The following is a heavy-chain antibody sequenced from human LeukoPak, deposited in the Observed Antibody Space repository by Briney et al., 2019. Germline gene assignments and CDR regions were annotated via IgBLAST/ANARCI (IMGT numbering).Heavy chain of an antibody. J-gene: IGHJ3*02. CDR2: IYTSGSTP. CDR3: ATSPPVVPAAITAFDI. D-gene: IGHD2-2*01. Sequence: SETLSLTCTVSGGSISSGGYYWSWIRQPPGKGLEWIGRIYTSGSTPDYSPSLKSRVTMSIDTSKNQFSLQLSSVTAADTAVYYCATSPPVVPAAITAFDIWGQGTMVTVSS. V-gene: IGHV4-61*02. CDR1: GGSISSGGYY.